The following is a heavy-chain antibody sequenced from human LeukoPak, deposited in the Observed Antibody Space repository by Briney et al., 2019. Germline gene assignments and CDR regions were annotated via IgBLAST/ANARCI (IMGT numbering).Heavy chain of an antibody. D-gene: IGHD5-12*01. CDR3: AREVRAYGGYSQSDY. CDR2: IKQDGSEK. J-gene: IGHJ4*02. CDR1: GFTFSSYW. V-gene: IGHV3-7*01. Sequence: PGGSLRLSCAASGFTFSSYWMSWVRQAPGKGLEWVANIKQDGSEKYYVDSVKGRFTVSRDNAKKSLYLQMDSLRAEDTAVYYCAREVRAYGGYSQSDYWGQGTLVTVSS.